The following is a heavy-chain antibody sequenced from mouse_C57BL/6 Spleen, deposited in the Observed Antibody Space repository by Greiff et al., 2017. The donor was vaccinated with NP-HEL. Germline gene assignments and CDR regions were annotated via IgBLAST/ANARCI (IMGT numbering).Heavy chain of an antibody. CDR2: IYPGSGST. Sequence: QVQLQQPGAELVKPGASVKMSCKASGYTFTSYWITWVKQRPGQGLEWIGDIYPGSGSTNYNEKFKSKATMTVDTSSSTAYMQLSSLTSEDYAVYYCARGGLRENFDYWGQGTTLTVSS. J-gene: IGHJ2*01. D-gene: IGHD1-1*01. CDR3: ARGGLRENFDY. V-gene: IGHV1-55*01. CDR1: GYTFTSYW.